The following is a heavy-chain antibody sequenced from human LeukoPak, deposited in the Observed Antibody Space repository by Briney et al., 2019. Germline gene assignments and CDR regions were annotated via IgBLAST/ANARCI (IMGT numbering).Heavy chain of an antibody. D-gene: IGHD6-13*01. J-gene: IGHJ4*02. CDR2: IYPGDSDT. CDR3: ARQPPISSSWSTPDY. Sequence: GESLKISCKGSGYSFTSYWIGWVRQMPGKGLEWMGIIYPGDSDTRHSPSFQGQVTISADKSISTAYLQWSSLKASDTAMYYCARQPPISSSWSTPDYWGQGTLVTVSS. V-gene: IGHV5-51*01. CDR1: GYSFTSYW.